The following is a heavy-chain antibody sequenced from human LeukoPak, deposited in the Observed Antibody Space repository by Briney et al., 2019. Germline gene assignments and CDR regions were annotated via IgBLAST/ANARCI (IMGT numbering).Heavy chain of an antibody. CDR2: INPSGGST. D-gene: IGHD2-15*01. J-gene: IGHJ1*01. CDR3: ARGGGGSLEYFHH. CDR1: GYTFTIYY. Sequence: ASVKVSCKAFGYTFTIYYIHWVRQAPGQGLEWMGIINPSGGSTTYAQKFQGRVTMTRDTSTSTVYMELSSLRSEDTAVYYCARGGGGSLEYFHHWGQGTLVTVSS. V-gene: IGHV1-46*01.